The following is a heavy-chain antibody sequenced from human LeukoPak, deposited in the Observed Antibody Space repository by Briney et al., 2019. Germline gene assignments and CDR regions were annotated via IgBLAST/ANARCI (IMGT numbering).Heavy chain of an antibody. V-gene: IGHV1-69*05. Sequence: SVKVSCKASGGTFSSYAISWVRQAPGQGLEWMGGIIPIFGTANYAQKFQGRVTITTDESTSTAYMELSSLRSEDTAVYCCASHTPVGPEYSSSADLYYFDYWGQGTLVTVSS. CDR1: GGTFSSYA. CDR2: IIPIFGTA. CDR3: ASHTPVGPEYSSSADLYYFDY. D-gene: IGHD6-6*01. J-gene: IGHJ4*02.